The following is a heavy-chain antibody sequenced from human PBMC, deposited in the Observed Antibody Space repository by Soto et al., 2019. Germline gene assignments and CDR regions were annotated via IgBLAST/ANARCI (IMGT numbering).Heavy chain of an antibody. Sequence: GGSLRLSCAASGFTFSSYSMNLVRQAPGKGLEWVSSISSSSSYIYYADSVKGRFTISRDNAKNSLYLQMNSLRAEDTAVYYCARGYYDSSGYYYYFDYWGQGTLVTVSS. CDR2: ISSSSSYI. CDR3: ARGYYDSSGYYYYFDY. D-gene: IGHD3-22*01. V-gene: IGHV3-21*01. CDR1: GFTFSSYS. J-gene: IGHJ4*02.